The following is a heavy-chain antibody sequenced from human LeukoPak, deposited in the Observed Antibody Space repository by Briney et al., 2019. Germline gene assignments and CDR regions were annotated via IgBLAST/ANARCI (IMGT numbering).Heavy chain of an antibody. CDR3: APRPSWAGSAAG. D-gene: IGHD3-10*01. V-gene: IGHV1-69*06. CDR1: GGTFSSYA. J-gene: IGHJ4*02. Sequence: ASVKVSCKASGGTFSSYAISWVRQAPGQGLEWMGGIIPIFGTANYAQKFQGRVTITADKSTSTAYMELSSLRSEDTAVYYCAPRPSWAGSAAGWGQGTLVTVYS. CDR2: IIPIFGTA.